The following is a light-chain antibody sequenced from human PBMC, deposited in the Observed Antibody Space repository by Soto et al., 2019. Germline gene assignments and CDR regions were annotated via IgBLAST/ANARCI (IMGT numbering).Light chain of an antibody. Sequence: QCVLTQPPSVSGAPGQRVTISCTGSSSNIGAGYDVHWYQQLPGTAPKLLIYGNSNRPSGVPDRFSGSKSGTSASLAITGLQAEDEADYYCQSYDSSLSGPYVFGTGNKVTVL. V-gene: IGLV1-40*01. CDR1: SSNIGAGYD. CDR2: GNS. CDR3: QSYDSSLSGPYV. J-gene: IGLJ1*01.